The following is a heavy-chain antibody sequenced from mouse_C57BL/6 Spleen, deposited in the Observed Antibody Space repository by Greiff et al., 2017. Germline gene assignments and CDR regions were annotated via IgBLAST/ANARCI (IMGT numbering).Heavy chain of an antibody. CDR2: IYPGDGDT. V-gene: IGHV1-82*01. CDR3: ARDGYDVYYAMDY. D-gene: IGHD2-2*01. Sequence: QVQLQQSGPELVKPGASVKISCKASGYAFSSSWMNWVKQRPGKGLEWIGRIYPGDGDTNYNGKFKGKATLTADKSSSTAYMQLSSLTSEDSAVYFCARDGYDVYYAMDYWGQGTSVTVSS. CDR1: GYAFSSSW. J-gene: IGHJ4*01.